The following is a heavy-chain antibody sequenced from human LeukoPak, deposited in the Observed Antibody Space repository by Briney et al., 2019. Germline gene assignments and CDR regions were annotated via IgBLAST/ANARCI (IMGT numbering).Heavy chain of an antibody. J-gene: IGHJ4*02. CDR2: ISSSSSYI. D-gene: IGHD3-16*01. Sequence: GGSLRLSCAASGFTFSSYSMNWVRQAPGKGLEWVSSISSSSSYIYYADSVKGRFTISRDNAKNSLYLQMNSLRAEDTAVYYCARGAVMITFGGVMAYWGQGTLVTVSS. V-gene: IGHV3-21*01. CDR1: GFTFSSYS. CDR3: ARGAVMITFGGVMAY.